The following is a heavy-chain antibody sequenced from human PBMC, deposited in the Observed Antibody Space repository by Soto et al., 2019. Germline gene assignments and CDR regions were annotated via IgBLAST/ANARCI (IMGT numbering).Heavy chain of an antibody. Sequence: GGSLRLSCAGSGFTFRSYAMSWVRQAPGKGLEWVSAISESGGSTYYADSVKGRFTISRDNSKNTLYLQMNSLRAEDTAAYYCARGPGYYDSSGYRFWGQGTLVTVSS. CDR3: ARGPGYYDSSGYRF. CDR1: GFTFRSYA. J-gene: IGHJ4*02. D-gene: IGHD3-22*01. CDR2: ISESGGST. V-gene: IGHV3-23*01.